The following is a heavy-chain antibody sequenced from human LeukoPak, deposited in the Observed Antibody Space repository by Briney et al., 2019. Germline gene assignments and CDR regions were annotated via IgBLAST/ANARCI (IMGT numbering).Heavy chain of an antibody. CDR2: IIPILGIA. CDR3: ATDGGVSVIVGATFFDY. Sequence: SVKVSCKASGGTFSSYAISWVRQAPGQGLEWMGRIIPILGIANYAQKFQGRVTITADKSTSTAYMELSSLRSEDTAVYYCATDGGVSVIVGATFFDYWGQGTLVTVSS. D-gene: IGHD1-26*01. V-gene: IGHV1-69*04. J-gene: IGHJ4*02. CDR1: GGTFSSYA.